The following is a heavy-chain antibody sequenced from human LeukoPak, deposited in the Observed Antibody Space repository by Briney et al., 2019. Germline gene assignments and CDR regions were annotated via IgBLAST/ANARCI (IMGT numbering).Heavy chain of an antibody. Sequence: GGSLRLSCAASGFTFDDYAMHWVRQVPGKGLEWVSGISWNNGPIAYADSVKGRFTISRDNAKNSLYLQMNSLRVEDTALYYCAKHQGGSYSSPDAFDIWGQGTMVTVSS. D-gene: IGHD1-26*01. CDR2: ISWNNGPI. CDR1: GFTFDDYA. CDR3: AKHQGGSYSSPDAFDI. J-gene: IGHJ3*02. V-gene: IGHV3-9*01.